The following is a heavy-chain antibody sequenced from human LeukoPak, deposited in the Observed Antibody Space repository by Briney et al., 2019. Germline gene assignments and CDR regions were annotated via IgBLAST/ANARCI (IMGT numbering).Heavy chain of an antibody. CDR2: ISGSGVST. V-gene: IGHV3-23*01. J-gene: IGHJ4*02. D-gene: IGHD5-18*01. CDR3: ARGDIRRGYSGY. Sequence: PGGSLRLSCAASGFRFSSYAMSWVRQAPGKGLEWVSAISGSGVSTYYADSVKGRFTISRDNAKNSLYLQMNSLRAEDTAVYYCARGDIRRGYSGYWGQGTLVTVSS. CDR1: GFRFSSYA.